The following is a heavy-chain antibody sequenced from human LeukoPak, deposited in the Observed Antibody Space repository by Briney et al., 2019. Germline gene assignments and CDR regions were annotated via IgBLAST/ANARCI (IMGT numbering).Heavy chain of an antibody. CDR2: INPNSGGT. CDR1: GYTFTGYY. J-gene: IGHJ4*02. V-gene: IGHV1-2*02. Sequence: GASVKVSCKASGYTFTGYYMHWVRQAPGQGLEWMGWINPNSGGTNYAQKFQGRVTMTRDTSISTAYMELSRLRSDDTAVYYCARRYHYDTSAYYYGFNHWGQGTLVTVSS. CDR3: ARRYHYDTSAYYYGFNH. D-gene: IGHD3-22*01.